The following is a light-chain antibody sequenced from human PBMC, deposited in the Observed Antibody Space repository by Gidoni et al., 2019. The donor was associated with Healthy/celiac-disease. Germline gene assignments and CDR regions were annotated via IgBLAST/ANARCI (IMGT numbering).Light chain of an antibody. CDR2: EVS. Sequence: QSALTHPAAVSGSPGQSITISCTGTSSDVGGYNYVSWYQQHPGKAPKLMIYEVSNRPSGVSNPFSRSKSGNTASLTISGLQAEDEADYYCSSYTSSSTVVFGGGTKLTVL. CDR3: SSYTSSSTVV. CDR1: SSDVGGYNY. V-gene: IGLV2-14*01. J-gene: IGLJ2*01.